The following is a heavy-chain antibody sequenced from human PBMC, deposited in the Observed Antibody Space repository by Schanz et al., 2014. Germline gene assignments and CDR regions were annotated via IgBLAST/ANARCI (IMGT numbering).Heavy chain of an antibody. CDR1: GASISSGGYY. D-gene: IGHD3-16*01. V-gene: IGHV4-31*03. CDR3: ARHGGIPYYPMDV. J-gene: IGHJ6*04. Sequence: QVQLQESGPGLVKPSQTLSLTCTVSGASISSGGYYWDWIRLLPGKGLEWIGYISSSGSTSFNPSLKSRLTMSVDTSKNQFSLRLSSVTAADTAVYYCARHGGIPYYPMDVWGKGTTVTVSS. CDR2: ISSSGST.